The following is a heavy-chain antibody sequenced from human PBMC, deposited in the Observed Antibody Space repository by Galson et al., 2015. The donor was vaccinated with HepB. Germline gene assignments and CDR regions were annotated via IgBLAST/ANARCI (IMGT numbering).Heavy chain of an antibody. CDR1: GGSINTYY. D-gene: IGHD3-10*01. J-gene: IGHJ6*04. Sequence: SEPLSLTCTVSGGSINTYYWSWIRQPPGKGLEWIGLIHYSGSTNYAPSLKGRVTMSVDTSKNQFSLKVNSVTAADAAVYFCARRGRELNMDVWDKGTMVTVAS. CDR2: IHYSGST. V-gene: IGHV4-59*08. CDR3: ARRGRELNMDV.